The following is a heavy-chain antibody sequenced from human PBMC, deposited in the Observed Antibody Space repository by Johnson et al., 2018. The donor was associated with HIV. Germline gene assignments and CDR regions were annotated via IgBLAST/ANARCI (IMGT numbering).Heavy chain of an antibody. Sequence: VQLVESGGGVVQPGGSLRLSCAASEFTFSNAWMHWVRQAPGKGLVWVSRVNNDGGDTIYADSVKGRFTISGDNAKNTLFLQMNSLRAEDTAMYFCARGGPFHAFDIWGHGTTVTVSS. CDR2: VNNDGGDT. D-gene: IGHD2-21*01. V-gene: IGHV3-74*02. J-gene: IGHJ3*02. CDR3: ARGGPFHAFDI. CDR1: EFTFSNAW.